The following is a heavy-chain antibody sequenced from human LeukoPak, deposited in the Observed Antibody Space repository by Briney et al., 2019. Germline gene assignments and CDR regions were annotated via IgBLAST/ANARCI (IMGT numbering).Heavy chain of an antibody. Sequence: ASVKVSCKASGYTFTGYYMHWVRQAPGQGLEWMGWINPNSGGTNYAQKFQGRVTMTRDTSISTAYMELSRLRSDDTAVYYCATSTSIQNYYYYYGMDVWGQGTTVIVSS. CDR2: INPNSGGT. J-gene: IGHJ6*02. CDR1: GYTFTGYY. D-gene: IGHD2/OR15-2a*01. CDR3: ATSTSIQNYYYYYGMDV. V-gene: IGHV1-2*02.